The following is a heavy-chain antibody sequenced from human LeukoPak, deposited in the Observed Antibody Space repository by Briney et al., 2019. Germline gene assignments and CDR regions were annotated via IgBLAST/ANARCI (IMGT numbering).Heavy chain of an antibody. V-gene: IGHV1-18*01. CDR1: GYTFTSYG. J-gene: IGHJ6*02. CDR3: ARVRSGSSGWYPTYYYYYGMDV. CDR2: ISAYNGNT. D-gene: IGHD6-19*01. Sequence: ASVKVSCKASGYTFTSYGISWVRQAPGQGLEWMGWISAYNGNTNYAQKLQGRDTMTTDTSTSTAYMELRSLRSDDTAVYYCARVRSGSSGWYPTYYYYYGMDVWGQGTTVTVSS.